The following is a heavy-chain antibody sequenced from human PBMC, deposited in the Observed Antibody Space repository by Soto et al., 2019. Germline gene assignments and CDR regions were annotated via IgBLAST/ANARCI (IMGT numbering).Heavy chain of an antibody. Sequence: SGTLSLTCTVSGGSISSGGYYWSWIRQHPWKGLEWIGYIYYSGGTYYNPSLTRRVTISVDTSKNQFSLKLSSVTAADTALYYCTRDRLGDGDFEYWGQGTLVPVSS. J-gene: IGHJ4*02. V-gene: IGHV4-31*03. CDR2: IYYSGGT. D-gene: IGHD4-17*01. CDR3: TRDRLGDGDFEY. CDR1: GGSISSGGYY.